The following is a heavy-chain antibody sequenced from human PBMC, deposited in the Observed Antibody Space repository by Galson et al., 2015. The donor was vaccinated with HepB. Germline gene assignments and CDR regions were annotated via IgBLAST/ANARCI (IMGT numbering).Heavy chain of an antibody. D-gene: IGHD3-3*01. J-gene: IGHJ5*02. Sequence: SLRLSCAASGFTFSSYAMSWVRQAPGKGLEWVSAISGSGGSTYYADSVKGRFTISRDNSKNTLYLQMNSLRAEDTAVYYCAKGQSGDLTIFGVVISSGNWFDPWGQGTLVTVSS. CDR3: AKGQSGDLTIFGVVISSGNWFDP. V-gene: IGHV3-23*01. CDR2: ISGSGGST. CDR1: GFTFSSYA.